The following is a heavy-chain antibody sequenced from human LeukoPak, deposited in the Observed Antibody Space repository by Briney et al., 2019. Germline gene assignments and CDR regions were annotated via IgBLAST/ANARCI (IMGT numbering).Heavy chain of an antibody. J-gene: IGHJ4*02. CDR2: IRKKANGYST. Sequence: GGSLRLSCAASGFIFSDHYMDWVRQAPGKGLEWVGRIRKKANGYSTEYAASVKGRFTMSRDDSRNSLYLHMNSLKPEDTAIYYCARVSDMFYYNFWGQGTLVTVSS. V-gene: IGHV3-72*01. D-gene: IGHD2/OR15-2a*01. CDR1: GFIFSDHY. CDR3: ARVSDMFYYNF.